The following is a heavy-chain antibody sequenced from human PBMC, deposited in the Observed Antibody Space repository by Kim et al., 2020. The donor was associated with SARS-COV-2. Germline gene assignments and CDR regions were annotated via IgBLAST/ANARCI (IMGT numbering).Heavy chain of an antibody. CDR1: GGSFSGYY. V-gene: IGHV4-34*01. J-gene: IGHJ5*02. CDR2: INHSGST. CDR3: ARGWGIVVVVAAVVNWFDP. D-gene: IGHD2-15*01. Sequence: SETLSLTCAVYGGSFSGYYWSWIRQPPGKGLEWIGEINHSGSTNYNPSLKSRVTISVDTSKNQFSLKLSSVTAADTAVYYCARGWGIVVVVAAVVNWFDPWGQGTLVTVSS.